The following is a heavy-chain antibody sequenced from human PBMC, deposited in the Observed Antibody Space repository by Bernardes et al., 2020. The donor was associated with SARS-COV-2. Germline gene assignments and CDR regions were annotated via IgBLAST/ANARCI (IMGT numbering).Heavy chain of an antibody. CDR2: IYYSGST. CDR3: ARDLSHLVRRGFDL. Sequence: SETLSLTCTVSGGSIGSYYWAWIRQPPGKGLAWIGYIYYSGSTNYNPSLKSRVTISVDRSQNQFSLNLSSVTPADTAVYYCARDLSHLVRRGFDLWGRGTLVTVSS. CDR1: GGSIGSYY. D-gene: IGHD3-10*01. J-gene: IGHJ2*01. V-gene: IGHV4-59*01.